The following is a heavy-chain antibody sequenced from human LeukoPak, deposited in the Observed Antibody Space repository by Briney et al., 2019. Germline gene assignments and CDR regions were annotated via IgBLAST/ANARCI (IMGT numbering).Heavy chain of an antibody. CDR3: ARVNCSSTSCRSKFLDY. CDR2: TNPNSANT. CDR1: GYTFTNYD. V-gene: IGHV1-8*01. J-gene: IGHJ4*02. Sequence: GASVEVSCKASGYTFTNYDINWVRQATGQGLEWMGWTNPNSANTGYAQKFQGRVTMTRNTSISTAYMELSSLRSEDTAVYYCARVNCSSTSCRSKFLDYWGQGTLVTVSS. D-gene: IGHD2-2*01.